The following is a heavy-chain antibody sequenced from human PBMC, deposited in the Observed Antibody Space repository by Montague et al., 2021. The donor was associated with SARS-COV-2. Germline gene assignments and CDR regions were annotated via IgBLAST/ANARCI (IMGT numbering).Heavy chain of an antibody. CDR3: ARDDIVLQGVTKGMDV. J-gene: IGHJ6*02. D-gene: IGHD3-10*01. V-gene: IGHV4-39*07. CDR1: GGSISSSNYY. Sequence: SETLSLTCTVSGGSISSSNYYWGWIRQPPGKGLEWIGNMYYSGSTYYNPSLKSRVTISIDTSKNQFSLKLSSVTAAYTAVYYCARDDIVLQGVTKGMDVWGQGTTVTVSS. CDR2: MYYSGST.